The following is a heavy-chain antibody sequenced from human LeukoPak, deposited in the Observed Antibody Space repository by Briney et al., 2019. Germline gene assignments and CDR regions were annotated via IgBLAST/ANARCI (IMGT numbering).Heavy chain of an antibody. V-gene: IGHV3-23*01. D-gene: IGHD3-22*01. CDR1: GSTFSSYG. J-gene: IGHJ4*02. CDR2: ISGSGGST. Sequence: GGSLRLSCAASGSTFSSYGMSWVRQAPGKGLEWVSAISGSGGSTYYADSVKGRFTISRDNSKNTLYLQMNSLRAEDTAVYYCAKYSHDSSGSYDYWGQGTLVTVSS. CDR3: AKYSHDSSGSYDY.